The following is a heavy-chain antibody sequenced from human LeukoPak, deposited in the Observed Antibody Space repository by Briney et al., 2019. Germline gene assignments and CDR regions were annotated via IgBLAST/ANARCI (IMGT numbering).Heavy chain of an antibody. J-gene: IGHJ4*02. CDR3: ARAYSSGWY. D-gene: IGHD6-19*01. CDR2: ISYDGSNK. V-gene: IGHV3-30*04. Sequence: GGSLRLSCAASGFTFSSYAMHWVRQAPGKGLEWVAVISYDGSNKYYADSVKGRFTISRDNSKNRLYLQTNSLRAEDTAVYYCARAYSSGWYWGQGTLVTVSS. CDR1: GFTFSSYA.